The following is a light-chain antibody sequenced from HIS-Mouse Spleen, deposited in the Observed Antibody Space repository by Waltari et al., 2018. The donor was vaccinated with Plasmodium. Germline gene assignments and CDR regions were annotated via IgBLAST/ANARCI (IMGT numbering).Light chain of an antibody. V-gene: IGLV2-23*01. Sequence: QSALTQPASVSGSPGQSITIYCTGTSSDVGSYNLVSWYQQHPGKAPKRMIYEGSKRPSGVSNRCSGSKSGNTSSLTISGLQAEDEADYYCCSYAGSSTWVFGGGTKLTVL. CDR2: EGS. CDR3: CSYAGSSTWV. CDR1: SSDVGSYNL. J-gene: IGLJ3*02.